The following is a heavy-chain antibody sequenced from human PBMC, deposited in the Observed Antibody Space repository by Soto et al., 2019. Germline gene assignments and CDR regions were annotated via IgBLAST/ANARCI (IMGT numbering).Heavy chain of an antibody. CDR3: ARVVLTITRGAFDA. Sequence: QVQLQESGPGLVKPSGTLSLTCAVSGGSISSSHWWTWVPQSPGKGLEYIGEISHSGTSNSNPSLKSRVTLSVDKSKNHFSLTLTSVTAADTAVYYCARVVLTITRGAFDAWGQGTLVIVSS. D-gene: IGHD3-9*01. J-gene: IGHJ3*01. CDR2: ISHSGTS. CDR1: GGSISSSHW. V-gene: IGHV4-4*02.